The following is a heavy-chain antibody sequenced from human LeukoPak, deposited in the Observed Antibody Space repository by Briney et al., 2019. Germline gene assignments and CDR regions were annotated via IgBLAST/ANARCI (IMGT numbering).Heavy chain of an antibody. CDR3: ARDLISGTYTFDY. Sequence: PGGSLRLSCAASGFTFSSFGMNCVRQAPGKGLGWVSYISSGPFTTYYADSVKGRFTIPRDNAKNSLFLQMNGLRDEDTALYYCARDLISGTYTFDYWGRGSLVTVSS. CDR1: GFTFSSFG. D-gene: IGHD1-26*01. CDR2: ISSGPFTT. J-gene: IGHJ4*02. V-gene: IGHV3-48*02.